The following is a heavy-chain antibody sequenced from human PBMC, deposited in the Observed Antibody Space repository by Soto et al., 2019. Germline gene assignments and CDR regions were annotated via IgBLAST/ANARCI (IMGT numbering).Heavy chain of an antibody. Sequence: GGSLRLSCTASGFTFGDYAMSWFRQAPGKGLEWVGFIRSKAYGGTTEYASSVKGRFTISRDDSKSIAYLQMNSLKTEDTAVYYCTLAVAGTEEVFDYWGQGTLVTVSS. V-gene: IGHV3-49*03. J-gene: IGHJ4*02. D-gene: IGHD6-19*01. CDR2: IRSKAYGGTT. CDR1: GFTFGDYA. CDR3: TLAVAGTEEVFDY.